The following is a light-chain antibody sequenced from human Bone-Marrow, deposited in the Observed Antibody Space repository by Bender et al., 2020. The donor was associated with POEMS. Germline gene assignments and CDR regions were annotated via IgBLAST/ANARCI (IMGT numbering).Light chain of an antibody. J-gene: IGLJ3*02. Sequence: QSVLTQPPSASGTPGQRVTISCSGRTSNIGTNYVYWYQQFPGTAPRLLIYRNDRRPSGISDRFSGSKSGNTASLTISALQAEDEADYHCSCYKSRVGVWLFGGGTKLTVL. V-gene: IGLV1-47*01. CDR3: SCYKSRVGVWL. CDR1: TSNIGTNY. CDR2: RND.